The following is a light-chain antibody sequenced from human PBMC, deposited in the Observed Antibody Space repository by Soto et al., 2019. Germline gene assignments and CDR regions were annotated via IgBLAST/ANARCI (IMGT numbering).Light chain of an antibody. Sequence: DIQMTQSPSSLSASVGDRVTISCRASQSISTYLNWYQQKPGKAPKLLIYAASSLGSGVPSRFSGSGSGTDFTLTISSLQPEDFATYYCQQSYSAPQTFGQGTKVEIK. V-gene: IGKV1-39*01. CDR3: QQSYSAPQT. J-gene: IGKJ1*01. CDR2: AAS. CDR1: QSISTY.